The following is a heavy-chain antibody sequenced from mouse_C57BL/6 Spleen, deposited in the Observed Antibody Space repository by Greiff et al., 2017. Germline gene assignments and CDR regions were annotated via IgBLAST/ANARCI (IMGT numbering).Heavy chain of an antibody. D-gene: IGHD2-3*01. V-gene: IGHV1-59*01. CDR2: IDPSDSYT. Sequence: QVQLKQPGAELVRPGTSVKLSCKASGYTFTSYWMHWVKQRPGQGLEWIGVIDPSDSYTNYNQKFKGKATLTVDTSSSTAYMQLSSLTSEDSAVYYCARSADGYWYFDVWGTGTTVTVSS. J-gene: IGHJ1*03. CDR3: ARSADGYWYFDV. CDR1: GYTFTSYW.